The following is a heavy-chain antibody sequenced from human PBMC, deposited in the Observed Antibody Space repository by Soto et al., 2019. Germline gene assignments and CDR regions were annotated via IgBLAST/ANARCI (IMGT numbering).Heavy chain of an antibody. CDR1: GYTFTSYG. J-gene: IGHJ5*02. CDR3: ASVERTPGIAVAGLEGNWFDP. CDR2: ISAYNGNT. V-gene: IGHV1-18*01. Sequence: ASVNVSCKASGYTFTSYGISWVRQAPGQGLEWMGWISAYNGNTNYAQKLQGRVTMTTDTSTSTAYMELRSLRSDDTAVYYCASVERTPGIAVAGLEGNWFDPWGQGTLVTVSS. D-gene: IGHD6-19*01.